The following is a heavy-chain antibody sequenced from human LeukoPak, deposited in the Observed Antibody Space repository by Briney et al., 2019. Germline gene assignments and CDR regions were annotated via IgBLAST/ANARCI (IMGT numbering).Heavy chain of an antibody. J-gene: IGHJ5*02. V-gene: IGHV4-31*03. Sequence: PSETLSLTCTVSGGSISSGGYYWNWIRQHPGKGLEWIGYIYYSGSTYYNPSLKSRVTISVDTSKNQFSLKLSSVTAADTAVYYCARTYMTSARFDPWGQGTLVIVSS. CDR1: GGSISSGGYY. CDR2: IYYSGST. D-gene: IGHD2-21*02. CDR3: ARTYMTSARFDP.